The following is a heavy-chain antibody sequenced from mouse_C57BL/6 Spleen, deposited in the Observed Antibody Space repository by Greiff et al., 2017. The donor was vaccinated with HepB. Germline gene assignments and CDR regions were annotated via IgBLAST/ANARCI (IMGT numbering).Heavy chain of an antibody. V-gene: IGHV1-82*01. CDR3: ARGLYYGNYYYAMDY. CDR1: GYAFSSSW. J-gene: IGHJ4*01. CDR2: IYPGDGDT. Sequence: QVQLKESGPELVKPGASVKISCKASGYAFSSSWMNWVKQRPGKGLEWIGRIYPGDGDTNYNGKFKGKATLTADKSSSTAYMQLSSLTSEDSAVYFCARGLYYGNYYYAMDYWGQGTSVTVSS. D-gene: IGHD2-1*01.